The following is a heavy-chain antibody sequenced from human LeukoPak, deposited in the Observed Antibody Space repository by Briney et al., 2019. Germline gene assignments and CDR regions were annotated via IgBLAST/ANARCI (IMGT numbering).Heavy chain of an antibody. V-gene: IGHV3-7*01. D-gene: IGHD4-17*01. CDR3: ARPLTTSTFDAFHI. J-gene: IGHJ3*02. Sequence: GGSLRLSCAASGFTFSSYWMSWVRQAPGKGLEGVANIKQDGSEKYSVDSVKGRFTISRDNAKNSLYLQMNSLRAEDTAVYYCARPLTTSTFDAFHIWGQGTMVTVSS. CDR2: IKQDGSEK. CDR1: GFTFSSYW.